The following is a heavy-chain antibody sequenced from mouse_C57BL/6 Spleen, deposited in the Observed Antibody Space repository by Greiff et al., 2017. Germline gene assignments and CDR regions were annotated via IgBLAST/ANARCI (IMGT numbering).Heavy chain of an antibody. CDR2: ISGGGGNT. D-gene: IGHD6-2*01. Sequence: EVKVVEPGGGLVKPGGSLKLSCAASGFTFSSYTMSWVRQTPEQRLEWVATISGGGGNTYYPDSVKGRFTITRDNAENTLYLQMSSLRSEDTALYCCARHRASSWYFDVWGTGTTVTVSS. CDR1: GFTFSSYT. CDR3: ARHRASSWYFDV. J-gene: IGHJ1*03. V-gene: IGHV5-9*01.